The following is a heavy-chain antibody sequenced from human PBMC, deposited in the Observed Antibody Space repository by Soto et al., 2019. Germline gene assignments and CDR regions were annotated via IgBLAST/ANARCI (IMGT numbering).Heavy chain of an antibody. J-gene: IGHJ6*02. CDR3: AKDRDYIMDV. V-gene: IGHV1-18*01. CDR1: GYTFTNYG. Sequence: ASVKVSCKTSGYTFTNYGISCVRQSPGQGLEWMAWISTYNGNTNFARKFQGRITMTTDTSTSTAYMELRSLRSDDTAVYYCAKDRDYIMDVWGQGTTVTVSS. CDR2: ISTYNGNT.